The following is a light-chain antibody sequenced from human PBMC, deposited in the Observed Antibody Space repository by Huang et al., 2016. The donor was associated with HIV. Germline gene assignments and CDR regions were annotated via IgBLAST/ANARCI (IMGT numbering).Light chain of an antibody. CDR1: QSVSSN. CDR3: QQYNNWPPWT. V-gene: IGKV3-15*01. J-gene: IGKJ1*01. Sequence: EIVMTQSPATLSVSPGERGTLSCRASQSVSSNLAWYQQKPGQAPRLLIYGASTRATGSPARCSGSGSGTEFTLTISSLQSEDFAVYYCQQYNNWPPWTFGQGTKVEVK. CDR2: GAS.